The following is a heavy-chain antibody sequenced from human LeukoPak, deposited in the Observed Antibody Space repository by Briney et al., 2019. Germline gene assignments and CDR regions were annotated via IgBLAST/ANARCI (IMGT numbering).Heavy chain of an antibody. D-gene: IGHD3-22*01. CDR2: IYTSGST. CDR3: ARSGHYYDSSGYYFRWYFDL. CDR1: GGSISSGSYY. V-gene: IGHV4-61*02. Sequence: SETLSLTCTVSGGSISSGSYYWSWIRQPAGKGLEWIGRIYTSGSTNYNPSLKSRVTISVDTSKNQFSLKLSSVTAADTAVYYCARSGHYYDSSGYYFRWYFDLWGRGTLVTVSS. J-gene: IGHJ2*01.